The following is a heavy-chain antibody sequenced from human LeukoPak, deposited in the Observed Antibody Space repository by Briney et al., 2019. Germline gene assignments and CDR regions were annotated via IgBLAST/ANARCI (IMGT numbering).Heavy chain of an antibody. CDR2: INPNSGGT. CDR1: GYTFTGYY. Sequence: ASVKVSCKASGYTFTGYYMHWVRQAPGQGLEWMGWINPNSGGTNYAQKFQGRVTMTRDTSISTAYMELSRLRSDDTAVYYCARDLRDDSSGWYAGYWGQGTLVTVSS. D-gene: IGHD6-19*01. J-gene: IGHJ4*02. CDR3: ARDLRDDSSGWYAGY. V-gene: IGHV1-2*02.